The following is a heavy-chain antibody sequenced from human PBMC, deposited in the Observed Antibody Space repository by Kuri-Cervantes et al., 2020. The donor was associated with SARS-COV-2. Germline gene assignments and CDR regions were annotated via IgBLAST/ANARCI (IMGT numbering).Heavy chain of an antibody. Sequence: SCAVSGYSISSSNWWGWIRQPPGKGLEWIGYIYYSGSTYYNPSLKSRVTMSVDTSKNQFSLKLSSVTAVDTAVYYCARDGGGARDYYYGMDVWGQGTTVTVSS. J-gene: IGHJ6*02. CDR3: ARDGGGARDYYYGMDV. CDR2: IYYSGST. CDR1: GYSISSSNW. V-gene: IGHV4-28*03. D-gene: IGHD4-23*01.